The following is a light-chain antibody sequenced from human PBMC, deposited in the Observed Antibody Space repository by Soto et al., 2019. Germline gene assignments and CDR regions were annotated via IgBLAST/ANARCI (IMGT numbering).Light chain of an antibody. Sequence: ALTQPASVSGSPGQSITISCTGTSGDIGSYNRVSWYQQHPGKAPKLIIYEVTDRPSGVSNRFFGSKSGNTASLTISGLQAEDEAEYYCSSYTNINTRACVFGTGTKVTVL. V-gene: IGLV2-14*01. J-gene: IGLJ1*01. CDR2: EVT. CDR3: SSYTNINTRACV. CDR1: SGDIGSYNR.